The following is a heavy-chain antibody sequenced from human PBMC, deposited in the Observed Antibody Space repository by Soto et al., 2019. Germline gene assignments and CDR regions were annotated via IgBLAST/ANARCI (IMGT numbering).Heavy chain of an antibody. CDR3: AKKHSGSSLAY. D-gene: IGHD6-6*01. J-gene: IGHJ4*02. CDR1: GYNFISSE. Sequence: QVQLVQSGAEVKKPGASVKVSCKTSGYNFISSEISWVRQAPGQGLELMGWMNPHTGETDATRKFQGRLTMTRNISINTADLELSSLTSEDTAVYYCAKKHSGSSLAYWGQGSLVTVSS. V-gene: IGHV1-8*02. CDR2: MNPHTGET.